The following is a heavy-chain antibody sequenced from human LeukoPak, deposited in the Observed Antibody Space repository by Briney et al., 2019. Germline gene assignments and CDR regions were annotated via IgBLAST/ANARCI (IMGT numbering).Heavy chain of an antibody. Sequence: ASVKVSCKASGYTFTGYYMHWVRQAPGQGLEWMGWINPNSGGTNYAQKFQGRVTMTRDTSISTAYMELGRLRSDDTAVYYCARDGSSSWYLDAFDIWGQGTMVTVSS. D-gene: IGHD6-13*01. J-gene: IGHJ3*02. CDR2: INPNSGGT. V-gene: IGHV1-2*02. CDR3: ARDGSSSWYLDAFDI. CDR1: GYTFTGYY.